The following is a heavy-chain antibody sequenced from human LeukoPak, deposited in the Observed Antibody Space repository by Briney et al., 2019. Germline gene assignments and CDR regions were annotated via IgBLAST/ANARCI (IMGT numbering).Heavy chain of an antibody. CDR2: IKKDGIEK. Sequence: GGSLRLSCVVSGFTLSSDWMSWVRQAPGKGLEWVANIKKDGIEKYYVESVKGRFTISRDNAKNSLYLQMNSLRAEDTAVYYCAKGRYSSRSGGYYFDIWGQGTLVTVSS. J-gene: IGHJ4*02. CDR1: GFTLSSDW. D-gene: IGHD2-2*01. CDR3: AKGRYSSRSGGYYFDI. V-gene: IGHV3-7*01.